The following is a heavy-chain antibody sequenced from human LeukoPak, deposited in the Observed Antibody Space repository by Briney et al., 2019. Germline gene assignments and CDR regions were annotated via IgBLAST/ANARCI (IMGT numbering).Heavy chain of an antibody. V-gene: IGHV3-33*01. D-gene: IGHD6-13*01. CDR3: ARAGIAAAGKDWYFDL. J-gene: IGHJ2*01. Sequence: GRSLRLSCAASGFTFSSYGMHWVRQAPSKGLEWVAVIWYDGSNKYYADSVKGRFTISRDNSKNTLYLQMNSLRAEDTAVYYCARAGIAAAGKDWYFDLWGRGTLVTVSS. CDR2: IWYDGSNK. CDR1: GFTFSSYG.